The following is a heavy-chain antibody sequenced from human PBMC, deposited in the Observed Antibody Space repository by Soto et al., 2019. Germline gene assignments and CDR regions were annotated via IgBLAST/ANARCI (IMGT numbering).Heavy chain of an antibody. Sequence: SETLSLTCAVSGGSISSGGYSWSWIRQPPGKGLEWIGYIYHSGSTYYNPSVKSRVTISVDTSKNQFSLKLSSVTAADTAVYYCVRHAQWIIRAYWGQGSLVTVSS. CDR3: VRHAQWIIRAY. J-gene: IGHJ4*02. V-gene: IGHV4-30-2*01. CDR1: GGSISSGGYS. CDR2: IYHSGST. D-gene: IGHD5-12*01.